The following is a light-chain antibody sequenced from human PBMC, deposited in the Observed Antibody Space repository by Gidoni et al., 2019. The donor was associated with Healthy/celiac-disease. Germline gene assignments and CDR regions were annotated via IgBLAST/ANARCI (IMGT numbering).Light chain of an antibody. V-gene: IGLV2-8*01. CDR2: EVS. CDR3: SSDAGSNNLV. J-gene: IGLJ2*01. CDR1: SSDVGGYNY. Sequence: QSALTQPPSASGSPGQSVTISCTGTSSDVGGYNYVSWYQQHPGKAPKLMIYEVSKRPSGVPDRFSGYKAGNTASLTVSGLQAEDEADYYCSSDAGSNNLVFGGVTKLTVL.